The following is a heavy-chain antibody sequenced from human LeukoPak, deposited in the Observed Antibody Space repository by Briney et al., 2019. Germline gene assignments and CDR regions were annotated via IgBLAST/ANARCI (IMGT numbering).Heavy chain of an antibody. CDR2: ISSSGSTI. V-gene: IGHV3-11*01. CDR1: GFTFSDYY. J-gene: IGHJ4*02. CDR3: AGTPYYYGSGSYYNFLDY. Sequence: PGGSLRLSCAASGFTFSDYYMSWIRQAPGKGLEWVSYISSSGSTIYYADSVKGRFTISRDKAKNSLYLQMSSLRAEDTAVYYCAGTPYYYGSGSYYNFLDYWGQGTPVTVSS. D-gene: IGHD3-10*01.